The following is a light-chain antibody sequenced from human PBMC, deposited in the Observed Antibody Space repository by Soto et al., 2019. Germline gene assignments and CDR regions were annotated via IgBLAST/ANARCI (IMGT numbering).Light chain of an antibody. V-gene: IGKV3-15*01. CDR1: QSVDIN. J-gene: IGKJ1*01. Sequence: EIVLTQSPATLSVSPGERVTLSCRASQSVDINLAWYQQKPGQAPRLLIYGASTRATDMSGTFSGRGSGTEFTLTISNVRPEDFALYYCHQYNYWPRSFGQGTKVDIK. CDR2: GAS. CDR3: HQYNYWPRS.